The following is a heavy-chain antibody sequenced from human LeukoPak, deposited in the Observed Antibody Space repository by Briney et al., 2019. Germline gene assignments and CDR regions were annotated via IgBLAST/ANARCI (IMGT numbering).Heavy chain of an antibody. Sequence: PGGSLRLSCAASGFTFTTSAMTWVRQAPGKGLEWVSVIYSGGSTYYADSVKGRFTISRDNSKNTLYLQMNSLRAEDMAVYYCARDPGGNWGYWGQGTLVTVSS. V-gene: IGHV3-66*01. J-gene: IGHJ4*02. CDR1: GFTFTTSA. CDR3: ARDPGGNWGY. CDR2: IYSGGST. D-gene: IGHD7-27*01.